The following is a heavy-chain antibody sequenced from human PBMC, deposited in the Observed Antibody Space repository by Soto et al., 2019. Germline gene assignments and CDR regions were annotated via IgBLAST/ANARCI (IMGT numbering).Heavy chain of an antibody. CDR3: ARGVQDDSGYFYEGGY. D-gene: IGHD3-22*01. J-gene: IGHJ4*02. V-gene: IGHV1-69*06. CDR2: IIPTVDTV. Sequence: QEQLVQSGAEVKRPGSSVKVSCKASGGTFGNYAISWVRQAPGQGLEWMGAIIPTVDTVNYAQKFQGGGFITADKSTGTAYLELTSLRSEDTAVYYCARGVQDDSGYFYEGGYWGRGTLVTVSS. CDR1: GGTFGNYA.